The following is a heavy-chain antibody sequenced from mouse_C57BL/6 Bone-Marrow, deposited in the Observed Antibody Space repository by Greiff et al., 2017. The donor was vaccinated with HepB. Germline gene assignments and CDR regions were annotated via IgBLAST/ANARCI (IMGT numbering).Heavy chain of an antibody. CDR3: AGDKRWYFDV. J-gene: IGHJ1*03. CDR2: IYPGDGDT. CDR1: GYAFSSSW. Sequence: VQLQQSGPELVKPGASVKISCKASGYAFSSSWMNWVKQRPGKGLEWIGRIYPGDGDTNYNGKFKGKATLTADKSSSTAYMQLSSLTSEDSAVYFCAGDKRWYFDVWGTGTTVTVSS. V-gene: IGHV1-82*01.